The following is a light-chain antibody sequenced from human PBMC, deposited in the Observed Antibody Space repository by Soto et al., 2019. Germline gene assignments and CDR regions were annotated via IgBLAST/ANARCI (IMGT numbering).Light chain of an antibody. CDR1: SSDVGGYNY. CDR3: SSYTTSSTVV. V-gene: IGLV2-14*01. J-gene: IGLJ2*01. CDR2: EIT. Sequence: QSVLTQPASVSGSPGQSITISCTGTSSDVGGYNYVSWYQQHPGKAPKLMISEITNRPSGVSNRFSGSKSGNTASLTISGLQAEDEADYYCSSYTTSSTVVFGGGTNLTVL.